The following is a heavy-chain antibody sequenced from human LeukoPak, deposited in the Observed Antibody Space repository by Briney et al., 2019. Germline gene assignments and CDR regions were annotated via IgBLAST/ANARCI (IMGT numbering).Heavy chain of an antibody. Sequence: GRSLRLSCAASGFTFSSYAMHWVRQAPGKGLEWVAVISYDGSNKYYADSVKGRFTISRDNSKNTLYLQMNSLRAEDTAVYYCARGQRWLVDYWDQGTLVTASS. D-gene: IGHD5-24*01. V-gene: IGHV3-30-3*01. CDR1: GFTFSSYA. CDR2: ISYDGSNK. J-gene: IGHJ4*02. CDR3: ARGQRWLVDY.